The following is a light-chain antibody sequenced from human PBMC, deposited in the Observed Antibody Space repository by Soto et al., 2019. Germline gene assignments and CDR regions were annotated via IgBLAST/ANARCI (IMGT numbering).Light chain of an antibody. Sequence: QSALTQPRSVSGSPGQSVTISCTGTSSDVGDYNYVSWYQQHPGKAPKLMIYDVSKRPSGVPDRFSGSKSSNTASLTISGLQAEDEADYYCCSYAGSYSLYVFGTGTKVTVL. CDR2: DVS. J-gene: IGLJ1*01. V-gene: IGLV2-11*01. CDR3: CSYAGSYSLYV. CDR1: SSDVGDYNY.